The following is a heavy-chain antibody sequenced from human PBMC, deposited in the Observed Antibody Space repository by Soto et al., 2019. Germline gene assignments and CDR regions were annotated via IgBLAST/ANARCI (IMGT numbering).Heavy chain of an antibody. CDR1: GGSISSGDYY. D-gene: IGHD2-21*02. J-gene: IGHJ4*02. Sequence: KPSETLSLTCTVSGGSISSGDYYWSWIRQPPGKGLEWIGYIYYSGSTYYNPSLKSRVTISVDTSKNQFSLKLSSVTAADTAVYYCARERGYGGNSGIDYWGQGTLVTVSS. CDR2: IYYSGST. CDR3: ARERGYGGNSGIDY. V-gene: IGHV4-30-4*01.